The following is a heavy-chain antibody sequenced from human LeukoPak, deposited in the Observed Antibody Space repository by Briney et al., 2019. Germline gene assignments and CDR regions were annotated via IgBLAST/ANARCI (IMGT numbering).Heavy chain of an antibody. V-gene: IGHV3-23*01. CDR1: GFNVSSTY. Sequence: GGALILSCAASGFNVSSTYMSWVRQAPGKGLEGVSGISPSFGEIHYADSVKGRFTIASDNSKNTLYLQMTSLGAEDTAVYYCAKRIRDGYNTPIDHWGQGTLVTVSS. CDR3: AKRIRDGYNTPIDH. CDR2: ISPSFGEI. D-gene: IGHD5-24*01. J-gene: IGHJ4*02.